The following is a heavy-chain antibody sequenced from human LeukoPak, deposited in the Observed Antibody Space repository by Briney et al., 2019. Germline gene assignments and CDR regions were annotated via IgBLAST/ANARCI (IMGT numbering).Heavy chain of an antibody. CDR1: GYTFTSYA. CDR2: INTNTGNP. V-gene: IGHV7-4-1*02. CDR3: ANAGYDFWSGAMDY. J-gene: IGHJ4*02. Sequence: ASVKVSCKASGYTFTSYAMNWVRQAPGQGLEWMGWINTNTGNPTYAQGFPGRFVFSLDTSVSTAYLQISSLKAEDTAVYYCANAGYDFWSGAMDYWGQGTLVTVSS. D-gene: IGHD3-3*01.